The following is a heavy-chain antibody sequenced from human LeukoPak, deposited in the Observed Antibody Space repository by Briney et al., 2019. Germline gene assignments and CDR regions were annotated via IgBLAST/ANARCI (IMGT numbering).Heavy chain of an antibody. J-gene: IGHJ3*02. CDR2: IYYSGST. V-gene: IGHV4-39*07. Sequence: PSGTLSLTCTVSGGSISSSSYYWGWIRQPPGKGLEWIGSIYYSGSTYYNPSLKSRVTISVDTSKNQFSLKLSSVTAADTAVYYCARLPGYYDSSGYYDDAFDIWGQGTMVTVSS. CDR3: ARLPGYYDSSGYYDDAFDI. D-gene: IGHD3-22*01. CDR1: GGSISSSSYY.